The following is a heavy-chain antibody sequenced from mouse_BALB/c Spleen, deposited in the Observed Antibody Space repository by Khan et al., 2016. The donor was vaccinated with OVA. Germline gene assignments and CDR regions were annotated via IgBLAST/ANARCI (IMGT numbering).Heavy chain of an antibody. Sequence: VQLQESGAELVRPGTSVKVSCKASGYAFTDYLIEWLKQRPGQGLEWIGVINPGSGGTHYNEEFMDRATLTADKSSSTAYMQLSSLPSEDSAVYCCSRSGYGFGAYWGPGTLVTVSA. CDR1: GYAFTDYL. J-gene: IGHJ3*01. CDR2: INPGSGGT. V-gene: IGHV1-54*01. D-gene: IGHD3-2*02. CDR3: SRSGYGFGAY.